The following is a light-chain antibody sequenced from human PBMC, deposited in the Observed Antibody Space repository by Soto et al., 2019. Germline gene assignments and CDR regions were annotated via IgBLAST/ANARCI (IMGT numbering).Light chain of an antibody. J-gene: IGLJ2*01. Sequence: QSVLTQPPSASGTPGQRVTISCSGSSSSIGSNYVFWYQQLPGTAPKVLMYRNSQRPSGVPDRFSGSKSGTSASLAISGLRSKDDADYYCGSWDDSLSGFVVFGGGTKLTVL. CDR3: GSWDDSLSGFVV. CDR1: SSSIGSNY. V-gene: IGLV1-47*01. CDR2: RNS.